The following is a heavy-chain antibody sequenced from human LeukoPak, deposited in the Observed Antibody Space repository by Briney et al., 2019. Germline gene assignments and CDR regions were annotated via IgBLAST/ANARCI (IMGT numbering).Heavy chain of an antibody. D-gene: IGHD2-2*01. J-gene: IGHJ5*02. CDR1: GGSISSGGYS. V-gene: IGHV4-31*03. Sequence: AQTLSLTCSVSGGSISSGGYSWRWIRQHPGKGLEWIGYIYYSGSTYDNPSLKSRVTISVDTSKNQFSLKLSSVTAADTAVYYCARAGYCSSTSCSSGGNWFDPWGQGTLVTVSS. CDR2: IYYSGST. CDR3: ARAGYCSSTSCSSGGNWFDP.